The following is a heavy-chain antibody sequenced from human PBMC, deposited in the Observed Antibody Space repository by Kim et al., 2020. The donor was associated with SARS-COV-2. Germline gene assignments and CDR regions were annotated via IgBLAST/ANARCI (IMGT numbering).Heavy chain of an antibody. V-gene: IGHV3-74*01. CDR3: ARRQFTSGWYYFDY. D-gene: IGHD6-19*01. Sequence: YADSVKGRFTISRDNAKNTLYLQMNRLRAEDTAVYYCARRQFTSGWYYFDYWGQGTLVTVSS. J-gene: IGHJ4*02.